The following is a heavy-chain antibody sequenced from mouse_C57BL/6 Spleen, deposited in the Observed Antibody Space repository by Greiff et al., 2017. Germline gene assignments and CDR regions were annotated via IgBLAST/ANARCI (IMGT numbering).Heavy chain of an antibody. CDR1: GFTFSSYG. Sequence: EVKLVESGGDLVKPGGSLKLSCAASGFTFSSYGMSWVRQTPDKRLEWVATISSAGSYTYYPDSVKGRFTISRVNAENTLYLQMSSLKSEDTAMYDGARGGSDYDWYFDVWGTGTTVTVSS. CDR2: ISSAGSYT. J-gene: IGHJ1*03. V-gene: IGHV5-6*01. D-gene: IGHD2-13*01. CDR3: ARGGSDYDWYFDV.